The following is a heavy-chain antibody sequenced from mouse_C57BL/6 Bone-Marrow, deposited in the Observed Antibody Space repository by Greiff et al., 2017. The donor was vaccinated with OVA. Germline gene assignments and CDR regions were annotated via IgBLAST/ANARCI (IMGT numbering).Heavy chain of an antibody. CDR1: GYTFTSYG. D-gene: IGHD1-1*01. V-gene: IGHV1-81*01. Sequence: QVQLQQSGAELARPGASVKLSCKASGYTFTSYGISWVKQRTGQGLEWIGEIYPRSGNTYYNEKFKGKATLTADKSSSTAYMELRSLTSEDSAVYFCANYYYCSSWFAYWGQGTLVTVSA. J-gene: IGHJ3*01. CDR3: ANYYYCSSWFAY. CDR2: IYPRSGNT.